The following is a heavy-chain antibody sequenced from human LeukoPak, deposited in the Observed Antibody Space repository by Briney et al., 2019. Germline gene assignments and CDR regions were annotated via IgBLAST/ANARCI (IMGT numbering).Heavy chain of an antibody. V-gene: IGHV4-59*12. Sequence: SETLSLTCTVSGGSINSYYWSWIRQPPGKGLEWIGYIYYSGSTNYSPSLKSRVTISVDASKNRFSLKLSSVTAADTAVYYCARAHTYYYDSSGYYPAPYYFDYWGQGTLVTVSS. CDR1: GGSINSYY. D-gene: IGHD3-22*01. J-gene: IGHJ4*02. CDR3: ARAHTYYYDSSGYYPAPYYFDY. CDR2: IYYSGST.